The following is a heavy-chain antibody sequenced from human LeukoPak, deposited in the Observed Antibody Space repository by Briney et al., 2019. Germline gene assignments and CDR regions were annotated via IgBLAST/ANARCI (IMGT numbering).Heavy chain of an antibody. J-gene: IGHJ5*02. CDR2: IYPKSGGT. V-gene: IGHV1-2*02. CDR1: GYTFTAYY. CDR3: ARVSTSGYRDWLDP. D-gene: IGHD3-9*01. Sequence: ASVKVSCKASGYTFTAYYIHWVRQAPGQGLEWMGWIYPKSGGTNSAQKFQGRVTMTRDTSISTAYMELSRLKFDDTAVYYCARVSTSGYRDWLDPWGQGTLVTVSS.